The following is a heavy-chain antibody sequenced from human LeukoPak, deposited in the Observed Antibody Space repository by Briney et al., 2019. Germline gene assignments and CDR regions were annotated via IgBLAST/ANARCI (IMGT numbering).Heavy chain of an antibody. CDR1: GFSFSGSA. CDR3: TRHSDKYCSGAGCYVNNFYGLDV. J-gene: IGHJ6*02. Sequence: GGSLRLSCAASGFSFSGSAMPWVRQASGKGLEWVGRIRSRANSYVTVYAASMEGRFTISRDDSQNTAYLEMNSLTTEDTAVYYCTRHSDKYCSGAGCYVNNFYGLDVWGQGTTVIVSS. V-gene: IGHV3-73*01. D-gene: IGHD2-15*01. CDR2: IRSRANSYVT.